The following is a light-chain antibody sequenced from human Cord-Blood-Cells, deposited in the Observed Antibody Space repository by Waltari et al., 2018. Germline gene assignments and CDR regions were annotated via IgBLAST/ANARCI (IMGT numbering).Light chain of an antibody. Sequence: QSALTQPASVSGSPGQSITISCTGTSSDVGSYNLVSWYQQHPGKAPKLMIYEGSKRHSGVSNRFSGSKSDNTAPLPLSGLQAEDEADYYCCSYAGSSVLVFGGGTKLTVL. CDR3: CSYAGSSVLV. CDR1: SSDVGSYNL. V-gene: IGLV2-23*01. CDR2: EGS. J-gene: IGLJ2*01.